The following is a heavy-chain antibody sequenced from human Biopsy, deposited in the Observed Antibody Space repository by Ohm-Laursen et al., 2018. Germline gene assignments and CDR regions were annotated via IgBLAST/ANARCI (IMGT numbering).Heavy chain of an antibody. J-gene: IGHJ6*02. CDR2: ISRRSSDI. D-gene: IGHD2-2*01. CDR3: ARESALKWYQSLASFNGMDV. V-gene: IGHV3-21*01. CDR1: GFTFDDYA. Sequence: SLRLSCTASGFTFDDYAMHWVRQAPGKGLEWVSSISRRSSDIYYADSVKGRFTISRDNAKNSLFLHMNRLRAEDTAVYYCARESALKWYQSLASFNGMDVWGQGTTVTVSS.